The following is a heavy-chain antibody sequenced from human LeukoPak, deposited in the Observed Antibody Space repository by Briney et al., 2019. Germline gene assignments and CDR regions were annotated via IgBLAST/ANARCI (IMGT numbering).Heavy chain of an antibody. CDR2: IIPIFGTA. D-gene: IGHD3-16*01. Sequence: SVKVSCEASGYTFTSYDISWVRQAPGQGLEWMGGIIPIFGTANYAQKFQGRVTITADESTSTAYMELSSLRSEDTAVYYCAREGAAPPGCFDYWGQGTLVTVSS. V-gene: IGHV1-69*13. J-gene: IGHJ4*02. CDR3: AREGAAPPGCFDY. CDR1: GYTFTSYD.